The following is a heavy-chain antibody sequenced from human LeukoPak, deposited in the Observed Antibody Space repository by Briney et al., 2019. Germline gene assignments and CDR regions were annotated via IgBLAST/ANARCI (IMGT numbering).Heavy chain of an antibody. D-gene: IGHD4-17*01. J-gene: IGHJ4*02. CDR1: GFTFSSYW. CDR2: IKQDGSEK. CDR3: AREYGDYVFDY. V-gene: IGHV3-7*01. Sequence: GGFLRLSCAASGFTFSSYWMSWVRQAPGKGLEWVANIKQDGSEKYYVDSVKGRFTISRDNAKNSLYLQMNSLRAEDTAVYYCAREYGDYVFDYWGQGTLVTVSS.